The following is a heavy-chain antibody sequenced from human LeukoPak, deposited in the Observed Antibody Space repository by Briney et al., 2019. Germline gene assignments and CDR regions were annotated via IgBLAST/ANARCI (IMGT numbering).Heavy chain of an antibody. Sequence: SETLSLTCTVSGGPISSYYWSCIRQPPGRGKEWIGYISTSGSTNSTPSLKSRVTISVDTSKNHFSLTLSSVTAADTAVYYCARLHGGKGQYYFDYWGQGTLVTVSS. D-gene: IGHD4-23*01. CDR2: ISTSGST. CDR1: GGPISSYY. J-gene: IGHJ4*02. CDR3: ARLHGGKGQYYFDY. V-gene: IGHV4-4*09.